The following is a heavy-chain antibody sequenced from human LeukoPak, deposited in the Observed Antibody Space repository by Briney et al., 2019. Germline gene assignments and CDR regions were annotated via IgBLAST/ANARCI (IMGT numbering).Heavy chain of an antibody. V-gene: IGHV4-39*07. J-gene: IGHJ4*02. CDR2: IYYSGST. CDR3: ARMGIVVADLDY. CDR1: GGSISSSSYY. Sequence: SETLSLTCTVSGGSISSSSYYWGWIRQPPGKGLEWIGSIYYSGSTYYNPSLKSRVTISVDTSKNQVSLKLSSVTAADTAVYYCARMGIVVADLDYWGQGTLVTVSS. D-gene: IGHD6-19*01.